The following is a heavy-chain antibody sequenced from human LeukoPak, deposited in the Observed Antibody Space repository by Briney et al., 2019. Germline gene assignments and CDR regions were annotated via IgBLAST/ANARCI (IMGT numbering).Heavy chain of an antibody. D-gene: IGHD3-3*01. J-gene: IGHJ5*02. Sequence: SVKVSCKASGGTFSSYAISWVRQAPGQGLEWMGGIIPIFGTANYAQRFQGRVTITTDESTSTAYMELSSLRSEDTAVYYCARAADFWSGYYNWFDPWGQGTLVTVSS. CDR1: GGTFSSYA. V-gene: IGHV1-69*05. CDR3: ARAADFWSGYYNWFDP. CDR2: IIPIFGTA.